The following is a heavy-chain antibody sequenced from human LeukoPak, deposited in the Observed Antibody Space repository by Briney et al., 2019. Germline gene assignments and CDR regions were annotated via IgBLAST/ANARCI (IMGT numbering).Heavy chain of an antibody. J-gene: IGHJ4*02. Sequence: SETLSLTCTVSGGSISSYYWSWIRQPPGKGLEWIGYIYYSGSTNYNPSLKSRVTISVDTSKNQFSLKLSSVTAADTAVYYCAREVAYYYDSSGYPDPHFDYWGQGTLVTVSS. V-gene: IGHV4-59*01. CDR2: IYYSGST. CDR1: GGSISSYY. D-gene: IGHD3-22*01. CDR3: AREVAYYYDSSGYPDPHFDY.